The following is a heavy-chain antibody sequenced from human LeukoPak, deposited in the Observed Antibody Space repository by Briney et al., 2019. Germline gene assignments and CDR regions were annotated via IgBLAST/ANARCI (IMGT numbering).Heavy chain of an antibody. CDR3: ARAGEGYYYDSSGYYDY. J-gene: IGHJ4*02. Sequence: ASVKVSCKASGYTFTSYGISWVRQAPGQGLEWMGWISAYNGNTNYAQKLQGRVTMTTDTSTSTAYMELRSLRSDDTAVYYCARAGEGYYYDSSGYYDYWGQGTLVTVSS. CDR2: ISAYNGNT. V-gene: IGHV1-18*01. CDR1: GYTFTSYG. D-gene: IGHD3-22*01.